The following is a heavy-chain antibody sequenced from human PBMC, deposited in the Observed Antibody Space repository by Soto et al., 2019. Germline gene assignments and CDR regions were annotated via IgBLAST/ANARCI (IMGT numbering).Heavy chain of an antibody. CDR3: ARVRSSGWYGYYFDY. V-gene: IGHV4-59*01. Sequence: KLSETLSLTCTVSGGSISSSYWSWIRQPPGKGLEWIGYIYYSGSTNYNPSLKSRVTISVDTSKNQFSLKLSSVTAADTAVYYCARVRSSGWYGYYFDYWGQGTLVTVSS. D-gene: IGHD6-19*01. CDR2: IYYSGST. J-gene: IGHJ4*02. CDR1: GGSISSSY.